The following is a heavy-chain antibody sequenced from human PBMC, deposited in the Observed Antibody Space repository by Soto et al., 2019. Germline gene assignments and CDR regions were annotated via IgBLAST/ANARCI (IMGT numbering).Heavy chain of an antibody. Sequence: PGGSLRLSCAASGFTFSSYSINWVRQAPWKGLEWVSSISSSSIYIYYADSVKGRFTISRDNAKNSLYLQMNSLRAEDTAVDYCARDRCEMATSYDLWYCGRRTLFAVCS. CDR2: ISSSSIYI. CDR1: GFTFSSYS. CDR3: ARDRCEMATSYDLWY. J-gene: IGHJ4*02. D-gene: IGHD5-12*01. V-gene: IGHV3-21*01.